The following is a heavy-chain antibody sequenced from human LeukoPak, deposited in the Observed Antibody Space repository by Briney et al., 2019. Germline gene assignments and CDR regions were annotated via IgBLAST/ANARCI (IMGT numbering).Heavy chain of an antibody. CDR3: AKVNYYESSGYLDY. V-gene: IGHV3-30*18. CDR1: GFTFSSYG. Sequence: GRSLRLSCAASGFTFSSYGVHWVRQAPGKGLEWVAVISHDGSNKYYADSVKGRFTISRDNSKNTVYLQMNSLRAEDTAVYYCAKVNYYESSGYLDYWGQGTLVTVSS. D-gene: IGHD3-22*01. CDR2: ISHDGSNK. J-gene: IGHJ4*02.